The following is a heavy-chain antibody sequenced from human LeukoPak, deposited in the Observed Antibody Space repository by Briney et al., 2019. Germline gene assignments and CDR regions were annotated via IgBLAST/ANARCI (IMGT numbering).Heavy chain of an antibody. CDR2: IRYDGSDK. Sequence: GGSLRLSCVASGSTFSKYGMHWVRQAPGQGLEWVTFIRYDGSDKYYADSVKGRFTISRDNSKNTLYLQMNSLRAEDTAVYYCAKGNDDDILTGGSYFDYWGQGTLVTVSS. J-gene: IGHJ4*02. CDR1: GSTFSKYG. CDR3: AKGNDDDILTGGSYFDY. D-gene: IGHD3-9*01. V-gene: IGHV3-30*02.